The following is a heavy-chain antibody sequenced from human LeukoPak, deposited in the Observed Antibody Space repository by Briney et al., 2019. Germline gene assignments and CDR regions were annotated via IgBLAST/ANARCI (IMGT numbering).Heavy chain of an antibody. Sequence: SETLSLTCTVSGGSISSYYWSWIRQPPGKGLEWIGYISYSGSTNYNPSLKSRVTISVDTSKNQFSLKLSSVTAADTAVYYCAGHHPRNTVDFWGQGTLVTVSS. D-gene: IGHD2/OR15-2a*01. CDR3: AGHHPRNTVDF. CDR2: ISYSGST. CDR1: GGSISSYY. V-gene: IGHV4-59*08. J-gene: IGHJ4*02.